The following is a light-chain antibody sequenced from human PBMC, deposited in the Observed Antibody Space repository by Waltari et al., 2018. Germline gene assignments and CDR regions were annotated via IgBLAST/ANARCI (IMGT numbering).Light chain of an antibody. J-gene: IGLJ2*01. V-gene: IGLV2-23*02. CDR3: SSYAGSSKGV. CDR1: SSAVGNNNR. CDR2: AVS. Sequence: QSALTQPASVSGSPGQSITISCTGTSSAVGNNNRVPWYQQHPAKAPKLMIYAVSKRPSGVSDRFSGSKSGDMASLTISGLQPEDEAEYFCSSYAGSSKGVFGGGTKVTVL.